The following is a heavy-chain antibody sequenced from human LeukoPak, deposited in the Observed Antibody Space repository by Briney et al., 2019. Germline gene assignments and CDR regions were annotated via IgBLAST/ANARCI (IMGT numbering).Heavy chain of an antibody. Sequence: GGSLRLSCEASGFTFSTYTVNWVRQAPGKGLQWVSSIASDTTYMKYADSVKGRFSDSRDNAKNSVFLEMKSLRADDTAVYFCARDYHDSSASATFDYWGRGTLVTVSS. J-gene: IGHJ4*02. V-gene: IGHV3-21*06. CDR1: GFTFSTYT. D-gene: IGHD3-22*01. CDR3: ARDYHDSSASATFDY. CDR2: IASDTTYM.